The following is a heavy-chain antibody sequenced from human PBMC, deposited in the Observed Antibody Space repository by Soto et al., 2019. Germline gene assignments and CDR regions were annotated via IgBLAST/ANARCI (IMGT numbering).Heavy chain of an antibody. D-gene: IGHD2-15*01. Sequence: SETLSLTCTVSGGSISRYYWSWIRQPPGKGLEWIGYIYYSGSTNYNPSLKSRVTISVDTSKNQFSLKLSSVTAADTAVYYCARGSFSGYCSGGSCYYYYYGMDVWGHGTTVTVSS. CDR3: ARGSFSGYCSGGSCYYYYYGMDV. CDR2: IYYSGST. V-gene: IGHV4-59*01. J-gene: IGHJ6*02. CDR1: GGSISRYY.